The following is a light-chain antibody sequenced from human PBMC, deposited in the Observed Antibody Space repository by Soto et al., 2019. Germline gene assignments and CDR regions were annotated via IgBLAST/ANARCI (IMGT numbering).Light chain of an antibody. J-gene: IGKJ2*01. CDR3: NCQDFGNSPVYS. Sequence: EIVLTKSPGTLSLSPGESATLSCRASQSIRSSYFAWYQQKPCQAPRPLIYAASARATGLPVRFSGSGSGTSFTLIISKLAPDDYAMYYLNCQDFGNSPVYSFCQGTKLEI. CDR1: QSIRSSY. CDR2: AAS. V-gene: IGKV3-20*01.